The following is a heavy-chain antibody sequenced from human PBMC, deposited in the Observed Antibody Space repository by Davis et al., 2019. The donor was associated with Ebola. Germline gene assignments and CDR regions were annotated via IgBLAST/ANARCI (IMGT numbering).Heavy chain of an antibody. CDR2: IRSKANSYAT. V-gene: IGHV3-73*01. CDR3: TSETTVIDY. J-gene: IGHJ4*02. CDR1: GFTFSGSA. Sequence: PGGSLRLSCAASGFTFSGSAMHWVRQASGKGLEWVGRIRSKANSYATAYAASVKGRFTISRDDSKNTADLQMNSLKTEDTAVYYCTSETTVIDYWGQGTLVTVSS. D-gene: IGHD4-17*01.